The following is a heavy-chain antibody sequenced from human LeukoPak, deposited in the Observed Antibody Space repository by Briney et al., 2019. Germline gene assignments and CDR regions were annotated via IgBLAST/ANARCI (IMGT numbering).Heavy chain of an antibody. CDR2: VFNDGSNQ. D-gene: IGHD4-11*01. CDR3: AKDAERGFDYSNSLQK. CDR1: KFTFSHSG. Sequence: GGSLRLSCAASKFTFSHSGMHWFRQAPGKELEWVAVVFNDGSNQYYADSVKGRFTVSRDTSQNMLYLQMNSLRPEDTAVYYCAKDAERGFDYSNSLQKWGQGTLVTVSS. J-gene: IGHJ4*02. V-gene: IGHV3-33*03.